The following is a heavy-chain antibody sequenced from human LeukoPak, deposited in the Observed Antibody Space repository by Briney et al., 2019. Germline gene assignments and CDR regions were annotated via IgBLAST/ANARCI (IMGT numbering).Heavy chain of an antibody. V-gene: IGHV1-69*04. CDR1: GGTFSSYA. CDR3: ARVLRFGENYYYYGMDV. Sequence: ASVKVSCKASGGTFSSYAISWVRQAPGQGLEWMGRIIPILGIANYAQKFQGRVTITADKSTSTAYMGLSSLRSEDTAVYYCARVLRFGENYYYYGMDVWGQGTTVTVSS. J-gene: IGHJ6*02. D-gene: IGHD3-10*01. CDR2: IIPILGIA.